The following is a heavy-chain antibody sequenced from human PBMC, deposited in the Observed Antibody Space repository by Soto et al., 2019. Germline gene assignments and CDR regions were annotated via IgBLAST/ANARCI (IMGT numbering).Heavy chain of an antibody. J-gene: IGHJ6*02. D-gene: IGHD3-10*01. CDR1: GLNFSSYG. Sequence: SLRLSCAASGLNFSSYGMHWVSQAPGKGLEWVAVISYDGNIKYYTDSVKGRFTISRDNSKNTLYLQMNSLRAEDTAVYYCATDLRGDYYYYYGMDVWGQGTTVNVSS. CDR3: ATDLRGDYYYYYGMDV. V-gene: IGHV3-30*03. CDR2: ISYDGNIK.